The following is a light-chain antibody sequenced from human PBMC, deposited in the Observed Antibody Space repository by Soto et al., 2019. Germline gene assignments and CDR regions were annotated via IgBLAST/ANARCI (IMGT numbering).Light chain of an antibody. V-gene: IGKV3-11*01. CDR2: DAS. CDR1: PSVTSN. Sequence: EIVLTQSPATLSLSPGERATLSCRASPSVTSNLAWYQQALGQAPRLLIYDASNRAAGIPARFSGSGSGTEFTLTISSLQSEDFAIYFCQQYNTWPRTFGQGTKVDIK. CDR3: QQYNTWPRT. J-gene: IGKJ1*01.